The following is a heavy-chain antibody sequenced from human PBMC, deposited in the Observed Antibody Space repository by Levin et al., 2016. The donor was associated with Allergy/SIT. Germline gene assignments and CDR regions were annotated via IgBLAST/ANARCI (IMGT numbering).Heavy chain of an antibody. D-gene: IGHD2-2*01. CDR2: INDSGST. CDR3: MRERESSSDT. V-gene: IGHV4-34*01. CDR1: GGSFNDHH. Sequence: GSLRLSCGVYGGSFNDHHWSWIRQPPGKGLEWIGEINDSGSTKYNPSLSSRVSISVDTSNKQFSLQLTSVTASDTAVYYCMRERESSSDTWGQGTQVTVSS. J-gene: IGHJ5*02.